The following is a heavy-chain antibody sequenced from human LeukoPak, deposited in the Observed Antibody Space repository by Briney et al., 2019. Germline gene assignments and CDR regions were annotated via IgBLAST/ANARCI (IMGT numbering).Heavy chain of an antibody. CDR1: GFTFSDYY. V-gene: IGHV3-11*06. D-gene: IGHD6-13*01. CDR3: ARGKPEYSSSWYYFDY. CDR2: ISSSSSYT. J-gene: IGHJ4*02. Sequence: GGSLRLSSAASGFTFSDYYMSWIRQAPGKGLEWVSYISSSSSYTNYADSVKGRFTISRDNAKNSLYLQMNSLRAEDTAVYYCARGKPEYSSSWYYFDYWGQGTLVTVSS.